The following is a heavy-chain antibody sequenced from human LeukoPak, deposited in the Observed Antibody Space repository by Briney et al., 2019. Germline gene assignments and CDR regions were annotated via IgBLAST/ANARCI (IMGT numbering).Heavy chain of an antibody. CDR2: IDPKNGAT. J-gene: IGHJ4*02. V-gene: IGHV1-2*02. Sequence: GASVKVSLTAAVSIFTVSQMHWVRPAPAHGLEWMGWIDPKNGATTYAHTFQGRVTMTRDTSVRTAHVALSRLQSDDSAVYYCARFSPCSNWSGGAFWGQGTLVTVSS. D-gene: IGHD6-6*01. CDR3: ARFSPCSNWSGGAF. CDR1: VSIFTVSQ.